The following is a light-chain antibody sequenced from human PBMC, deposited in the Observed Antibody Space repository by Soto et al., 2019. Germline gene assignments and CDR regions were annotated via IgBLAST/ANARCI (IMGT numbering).Light chain of an antibody. J-gene: IGKJ5*01. Sequence: EIVITQSQATISVSPGERATLSCRASQSVGSDLAWYQQQPGQAPRLLIYGASNRATGIPDRFSGSGSGTDFTLTISRLDPEDSAVDYCQQYGSLITVGQGTRLENK. CDR3: QQYGSLIT. V-gene: IGKV3D-15*01. CDR1: QSVGSD. CDR2: GAS.